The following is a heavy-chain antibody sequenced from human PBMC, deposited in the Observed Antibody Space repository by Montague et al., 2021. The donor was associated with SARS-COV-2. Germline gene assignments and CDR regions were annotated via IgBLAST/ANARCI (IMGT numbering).Heavy chain of an antibody. D-gene: IGHD3-22*01. J-gene: IGHJ4*02. Sequence: SETLSLTCAVYGGSFSDYFWTWIRQPPGKGLEWIGAINHRGTSNYNPSLKSRVSISVATSKNQFSLYLGSVTAADTAVYYCARGRQHFNMIVVAMTGGEYYFDYWGQGTLVTVSS. CDR3: ARGRQHFNMIVVAMTGGEYYFDY. V-gene: IGHV4-34*01. CDR2: INHRGTS. CDR1: GGSFSDYF.